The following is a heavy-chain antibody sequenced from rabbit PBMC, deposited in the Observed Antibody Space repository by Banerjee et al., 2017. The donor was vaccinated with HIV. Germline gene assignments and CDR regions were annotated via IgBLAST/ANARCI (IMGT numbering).Heavy chain of an antibody. Sequence: QEQLVESGGGLVQPEGSLTLTCTASGFTISSSYWICWVRQAPGKGLEWIACIYGGSSGSTYYASWAKGRLTISKTSSTTVTLQMTSLTAADTATYFCARDGAGSGYANLWGPGTLVTVS. J-gene: IGHJ4*01. CDR3: ARDGAGSGYANL. CDR1: GFTISSSYW. V-gene: IGHV1S45*01. CDR2: IYGGSSGST. D-gene: IGHD8-1*01.